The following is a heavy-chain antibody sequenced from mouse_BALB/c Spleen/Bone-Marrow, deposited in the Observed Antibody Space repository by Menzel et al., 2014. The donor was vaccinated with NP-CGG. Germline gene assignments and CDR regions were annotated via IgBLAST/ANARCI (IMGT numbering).Heavy chain of an antibody. J-gene: IGHJ4*01. CDR2: IYPGSGST. V-gene: IGHV1-77*01. Sequence: QVQLQQSGPELVKPGASVKMSCKASGYTFTDYVITWVKQRTGQGLEWIGEIYPGSGSTYYNEKFKGKATLTADKSSNTAYMQRGSLTSEDSAVYFCARLDGNYRYAMYYWGQGTSVAVSS. CDR3: ARLDGNYRYAMYY. CDR1: GYTFTDYV. D-gene: IGHD2-1*01.